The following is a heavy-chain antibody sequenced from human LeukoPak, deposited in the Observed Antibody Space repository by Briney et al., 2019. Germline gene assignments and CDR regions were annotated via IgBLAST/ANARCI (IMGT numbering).Heavy chain of an antibody. V-gene: IGHV1-3*01. Sequence: ASVKVSCKASGYTFTSYAMHWVRQAPGQRLEWMGWINAGNGNTKYSQEFQGRVTMTTDTSTSTAYMELRSLRSDDTAVYYCARAGYCSGGTCYSYFDYWGQGTLVTVSS. D-gene: IGHD2-15*01. CDR3: ARAGYCSGGTCYSYFDY. CDR2: INAGNGNT. CDR1: GYTFTSYA. J-gene: IGHJ4*02.